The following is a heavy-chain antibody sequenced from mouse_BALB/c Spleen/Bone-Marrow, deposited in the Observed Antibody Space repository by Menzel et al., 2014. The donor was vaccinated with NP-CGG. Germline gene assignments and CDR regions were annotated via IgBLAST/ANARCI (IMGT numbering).Heavy chain of an antibody. CDR2: INPYNDGT. J-gene: IGHJ3*01. D-gene: IGHD5-1-1*01. Sequence: EVQRVESGPELVKPGASVKMSCKASGYTFTSYVMHWVKQKPGQGLEWIGYINPYNDGTKYNEKFKGKATLTSDKSSSTAYMELSSLTSGDSAVYYCARGSLYLFAYWGQGTLVTVSA. CDR1: GYTFTSYV. V-gene: IGHV1-14*01. CDR3: ARGSLYLFAY.